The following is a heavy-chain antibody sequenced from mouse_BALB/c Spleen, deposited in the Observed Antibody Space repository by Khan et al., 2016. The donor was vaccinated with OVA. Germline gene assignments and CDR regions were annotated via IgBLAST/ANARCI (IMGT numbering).Heavy chain of an antibody. Sequence: QSQLGRPGAELAKPGASVKMSCKAAGYTFTNYWMHWVKQRPGQGLEWIGYIDPTNGYTEYNQKVKDKATLTEDKSSSTAYMQLRRLTSEDSAVXNCTSHGSSYTWFGYWIPGTLVTVS. CDR1: GYTFTNYW. CDR3: TSHGSSYTWFGY. CDR2: IDPTNGYT. V-gene: IGHV1-7*01. J-gene: IGHJ3*01. D-gene: IGHD1-1*01.